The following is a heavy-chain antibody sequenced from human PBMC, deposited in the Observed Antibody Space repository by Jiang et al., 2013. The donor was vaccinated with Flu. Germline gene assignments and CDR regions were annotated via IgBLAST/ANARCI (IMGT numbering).Heavy chain of an antibody. D-gene: IGHD1-26*01. CDR1: GYTFTSYY. Sequence: GAEVKKPGASVKVSCKASGYTFTSYYMHWVRQAPGQGLEWMGIINPSGGSTSYAQKFQGRVTMTRDTSTSTVYMELSSLRSEDTAVYYCARVNSGSYYYYGMDVWGQGTTVTVSS. CDR3: ARVNSGSYYYYGMDV. J-gene: IGHJ6*02. CDR2: INPSGGST. V-gene: IGHV1-46*01.